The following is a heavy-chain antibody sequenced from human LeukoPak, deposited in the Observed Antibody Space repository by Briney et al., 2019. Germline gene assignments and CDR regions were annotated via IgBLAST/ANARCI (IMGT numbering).Heavy chain of an antibody. CDR1: GFTFSSYS. D-gene: IGHD2-8*02. V-gene: IGHV4-34*01. Sequence: GSLRLSCAASGFTFSSYSMNWVRQAPGKGLEWIGEINHSGSTNYNPSLKSRVTISVDTSKNQFSLKLSSVTAADTAVYYCARGRGRIVLTPGYYFDYWGQGTLVTVSS. J-gene: IGHJ4*02. CDR2: INHSGST. CDR3: ARGRGRIVLTPGYYFDY.